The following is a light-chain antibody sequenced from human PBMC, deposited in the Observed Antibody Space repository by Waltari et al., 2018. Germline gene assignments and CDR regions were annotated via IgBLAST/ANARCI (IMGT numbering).Light chain of an antibody. CDR3: QQYGSSVMYT. Sequence: VLTQSPDTLSLSPGERATLSCRASQSLTRRYLAWYQPKPGQAPRLLIYGASNRAAGIPYRFSGSGSGTDFTLTISRLEPEDSAVYYCQQYGSSVMYTFGQGTKLEIK. CDR1: QSLTRRY. V-gene: IGKV3-20*01. J-gene: IGKJ2*01. CDR2: GAS.